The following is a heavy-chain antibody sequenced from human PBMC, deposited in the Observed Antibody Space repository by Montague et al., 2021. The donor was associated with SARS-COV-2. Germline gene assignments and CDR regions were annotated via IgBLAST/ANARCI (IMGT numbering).Heavy chain of an antibody. CDR2: INNSGST. D-gene: IGHD3-22*01. CDR1: GGSFSGHY. Sequence: TLSLTCAVYGGSFSGHYWSWIRQPPGKGLEWIGEINNSGSTNYNPSLKSRVTISVDTSKNQFSLKLHSVTAADTAVYYCARGRIEVSMIVVVLTGASYYMDVWSKGTTVTVSS. V-gene: IGHV4-34*01. CDR3: ARGRIEVSMIVVVLTGASYYMDV. J-gene: IGHJ6*03.